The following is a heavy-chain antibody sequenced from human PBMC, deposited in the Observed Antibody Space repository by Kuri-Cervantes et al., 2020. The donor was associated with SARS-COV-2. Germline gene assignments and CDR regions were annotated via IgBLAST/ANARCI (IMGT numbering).Heavy chain of an antibody. CDR3: ATAPAVVAANWFDP. Sequence: SVKVSCKASGGTFSSYAVSWVRQAPGQGLEWMGGIIPILGTPNYAQKFQGRVTITADESTSTAFMELSSLRSEDTAVYYCATAPAVVAANWFDPWGQGTLVTVSS. CDR2: IIPILGTP. V-gene: IGHV1-69*13. J-gene: IGHJ5*02. CDR1: GGTFSSYA. D-gene: IGHD2-15*01.